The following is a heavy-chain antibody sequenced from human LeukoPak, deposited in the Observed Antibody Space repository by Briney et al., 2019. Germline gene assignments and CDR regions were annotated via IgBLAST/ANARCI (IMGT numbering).Heavy chain of an antibody. CDR1: GGTFISYA. V-gene: IGHV1-69*13. CDR2: IIPISGTA. Sequence: SVKVSCKASGGTFISYAITWVRQAPGQGLEWMGGIIPISGTANYAQNFQGRVTITADESTNTAYMQLSSLRSEDTAVYYCAKEVAATGTDAFDIWGQGTMVTVSS. CDR3: AKEVAATGTDAFDI. J-gene: IGHJ3*02. D-gene: IGHD2-15*01.